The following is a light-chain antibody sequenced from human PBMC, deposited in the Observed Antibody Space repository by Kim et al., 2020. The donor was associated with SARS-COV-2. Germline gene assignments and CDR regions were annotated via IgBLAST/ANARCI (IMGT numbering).Light chain of an antibody. CDR1: KVGHGY. CDR3: QSWDSTVV. J-gene: IGLJ3*02. Sequence: SYELTQPPSVSVSPGQTASIDCSGDKVGHGYVYWYQQRPGQPPVLVIYRDTKRPSGIPERYSGTNSGNTATLTFSETDVMDEADYYCQSWDSTVVFGGGT. CDR2: RDT. V-gene: IGLV3-1*01.